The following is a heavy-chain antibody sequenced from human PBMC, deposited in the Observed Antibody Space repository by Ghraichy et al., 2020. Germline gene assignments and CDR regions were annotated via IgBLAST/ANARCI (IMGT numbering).Heavy chain of an antibody. CDR1: GFTLDDYA. D-gene: IGHD6-13*01. V-gene: IGHV3-9*01. Sequence: SLNISCAVSGFTLDDYAMHWVRQAPGKGLEWVAGVSWNSNSIGYADSVQGRFIVSRDNAKNSLHLQMNSLRAEDTALYYCAKSDSSSWLDNIDSWGQGTRVTVSS. CDR2: VSWNSNSI. CDR3: AKSDSSSWLDNIDS. J-gene: IGHJ4*02.